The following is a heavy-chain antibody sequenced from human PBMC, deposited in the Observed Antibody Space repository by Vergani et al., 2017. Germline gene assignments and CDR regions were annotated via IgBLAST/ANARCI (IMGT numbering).Heavy chain of an antibody. CDR3: ARDGPGPNCSSTSCHYYYYYYMDV. V-gene: IGHV1-2*02. Sequence: QVQLVQSGAEVKKPGASVKVSCKASGYTFTGYYMHWVRQAPGQGLEWMGWINPNSGGTNYAQKFQGRVTMTRDTSISTAYRELSRLRSDDTAVYYCARDGPGPNCSSTSCHYYYYYYMDVWGKGTTVTVSS. CDR2: INPNSGGT. CDR1: GYTFTGYY. D-gene: IGHD2-2*01. J-gene: IGHJ6*03.